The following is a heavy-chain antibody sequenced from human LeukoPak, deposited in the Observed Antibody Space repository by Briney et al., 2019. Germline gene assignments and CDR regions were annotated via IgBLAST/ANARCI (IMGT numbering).Heavy chain of an antibody. V-gene: IGHV3-7*04. CDR1: GFTFSSYA. D-gene: IGHD5-24*01. J-gene: IGHJ4*02. Sequence: GGSLRLSCAASGFTFSSYAMNWVRQAPEKGLEWVANIKQDGSEKYYVDSVKGRFTISRDNAKKSLYLQMNSLRAEDTAVYYCARETEMANLDYWGQGTLVTVSS. CDR3: ARETEMANLDY. CDR2: IKQDGSEK.